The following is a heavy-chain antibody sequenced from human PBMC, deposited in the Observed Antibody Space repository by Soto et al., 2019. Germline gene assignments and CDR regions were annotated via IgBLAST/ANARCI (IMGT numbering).Heavy chain of an antibody. CDR3: ARNPAAYFYGIDY. Sequence: SETLSLTCTVSGGSITSGGYYWSWIRQHPGKGLEWLGYIYDSGSTFYNPSLKSRITLSVDTSKNQFSLKLSSVTVADTALYLCARNPAAYFYGIDYWGQGTLVTVSS. CDR1: GGSITSGGYY. CDR2: IYDSGST. D-gene: IGHD3-10*01. V-gene: IGHV4-31*03. J-gene: IGHJ4*02.